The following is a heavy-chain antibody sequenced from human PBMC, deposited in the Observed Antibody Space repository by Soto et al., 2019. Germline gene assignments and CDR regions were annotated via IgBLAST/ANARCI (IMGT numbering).Heavy chain of an antibody. J-gene: IGHJ4*02. CDR1: GGSISSSSYY. Sequence: PSETLSLTCTVSGGSISSSSYYWGWIRQPPGKGLEWIGYIYYSGRTYYNPSLNSRVTISADTSRNQLSLRLTSVTAADTAVYYCAGGSGYYIFDFWGQGTLVTVSS. D-gene: IGHD5-12*01. CDR3: AGGSGYYIFDF. V-gene: IGHV4-39*07. CDR2: IYYSGRT.